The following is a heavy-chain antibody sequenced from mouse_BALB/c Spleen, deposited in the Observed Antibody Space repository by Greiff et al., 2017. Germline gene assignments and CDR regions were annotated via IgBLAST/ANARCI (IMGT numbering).Heavy chain of an antibody. V-gene: IGHV5-6-5*01. Sequence: EVKLVESGGGLVKPGGSLKLSCAASGFTFSSYAMSWVRQTPEKRLEWVASISSGGSTYYPDSVKGRFTISRDNARNILYLQMSSLRSEDTAMYYCAREGGSDERWYFDVWGAGTTVTVSS. J-gene: IGHJ1*01. D-gene: IGHD1-1*02. CDR1: GFTFSSYA. CDR3: AREGGSDERWYFDV. CDR2: ISSGGST.